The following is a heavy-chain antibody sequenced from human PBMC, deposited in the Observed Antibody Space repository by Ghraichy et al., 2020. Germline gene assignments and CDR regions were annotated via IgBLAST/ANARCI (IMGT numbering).Heavy chain of an antibody. V-gene: IGHV4-34*01. J-gene: IGHJ5*02. Sequence: SETLSLTCAVYGGSFSGYYWSWIRQPPGKGLEWIGEINHSGSTNYNPSLKSRVTISVDTSKNQFSLKLSSVTAADTAVYYCATRMYYYGSGSVRWFDPWGQGTLVTVSS. CDR3: ATRMYYYGSGSVRWFDP. D-gene: IGHD3-10*01. CDR1: GGSFSGYY. CDR2: INHSGST.